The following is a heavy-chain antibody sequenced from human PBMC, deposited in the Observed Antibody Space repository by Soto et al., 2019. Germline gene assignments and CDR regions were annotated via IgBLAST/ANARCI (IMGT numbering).Heavy chain of an antibody. D-gene: IGHD3-10*01. V-gene: IGHV2-26*01. Sequence: QVTLKESGPVLVKPTETLTLTCTVSGFSLSNARMGVSWIRQPPGKAREWLAHIFSNDEKSYSTSLKSRLTISKDTSKSQVVLTMTNMDPVDTATYYCARIPGLGYYYGMDVWGQGTTVTVSS. J-gene: IGHJ6*02. CDR3: ARIPGLGYYYGMDV. CDR1: GFSLSNARMG. CDR2: IFSNDEK.